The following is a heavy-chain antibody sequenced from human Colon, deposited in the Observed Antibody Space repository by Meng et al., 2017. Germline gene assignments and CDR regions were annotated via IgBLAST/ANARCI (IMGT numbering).Heavy chain of an antibody. CDR1: GYPISSGYY. CDR2: IYHSGST. J-gene: IGHJ4*02. V-gene: IGHV4-38-2*02. CDR3: AGGFPVRGVIGY. Sequence: LRPPCTAPGYPISSGYYSGWTRQPPGKGLEWIGRIYHSGSTYYNPSLKSRGTIPADTSKNQFPLKLSSVTAADTAVYYCAGGFPVRGVIGYWGQGTLVTVSS. D-gene: IGHD3-10*01.